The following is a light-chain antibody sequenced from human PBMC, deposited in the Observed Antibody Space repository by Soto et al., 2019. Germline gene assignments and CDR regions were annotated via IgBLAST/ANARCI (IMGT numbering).Light chain of an antibody. J-gene: IGKJ4*01. V-gene: IGKV3-11*01. CDR1: QSVSSY. CDR2: DAS. Sequence: EIVLTQSPATLSLSPGERAALSCRASQSVSSYLAWYQQKPGQAPRLLIYDASKRATGIPARFSGSVSGTDFTLTISSLEPEDLAVYFCQQRSNWPSTFGGGTKVEI. CDR3: QQRSNWPST.